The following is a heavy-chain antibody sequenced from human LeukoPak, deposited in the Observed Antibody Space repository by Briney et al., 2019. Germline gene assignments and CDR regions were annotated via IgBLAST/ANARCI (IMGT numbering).Heavy chain of an antibody. V-gene: IGHV3-7*03. D-gene: IGHD6-19*01. Sequence: GGSLRLSCAATGFSFTTYWMSWVRQAPGKGLEWVANIKEDGSDKYYVDSVKGRFSISRDNAKNSLYLQMSSLRAEDTAVYYCAKDPGDKAVDRWFDPWGQGTLVTVSS. CDR2: IKEDGSDK. J-gene: IGHJ5*02. CDR3: AKDPGDKAVDRWFDP. CDR1: GFSFTTYW.